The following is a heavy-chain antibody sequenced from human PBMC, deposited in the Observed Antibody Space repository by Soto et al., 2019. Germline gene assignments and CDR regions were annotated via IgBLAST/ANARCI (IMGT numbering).Heavy chain of an antibody. J-gene: IGHJ4*02. CDR3: ARSMFYSDGSNYSPFDY. CDR1: GGSVSSGNYY. CDR2: FYYTGSI. D-gene: IGHD3-22*01. V-gene: IGHV4-61*01. Sequence: SETLSLTCTVSGGSVSSGNYYWSWIRQPPGEGLEWIGYFYYTGSINYDPSLKSRVTISIDASKNQFSLRLSSVTAADTAVYYCARSMFYSDGSNYSPFDYWGQGTLVTVSS.